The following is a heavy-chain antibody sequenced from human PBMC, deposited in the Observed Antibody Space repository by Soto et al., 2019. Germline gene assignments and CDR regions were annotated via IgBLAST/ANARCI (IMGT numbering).Heavy chain of an antibody. CDR2: VYHNGGA. V-gene: IGHV4-39*01. CDR1: GVSIHNSHSF. CDR3: GRVVEGATRHTDPDS. Sequence: SETLSLTCTVSGVSIHNSHSFWAWIRQPPGKGLQFIASVYHNGGAHYNSSLKSRVTISVDTANNQVSLRMRSLTAADTAFYYCGRVVEGATRHTDPDSWGQGILVTVYS. D-gene: IGHD2-21*01. J-gene: IGHJ5*01.